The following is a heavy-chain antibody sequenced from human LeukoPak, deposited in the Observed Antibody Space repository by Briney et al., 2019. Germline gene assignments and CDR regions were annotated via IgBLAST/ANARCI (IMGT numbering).Heavy chain of an antibody. CDR2: INPNSGGT. Sequence: ASVKVSCKASGYTFTDYYMHWVRQAPGQGLEWMGWINPNSGGTNYAQKFQGRVTLTRDTSISTAYMELSGLRSDDTAVYYCARQGSDWYGPDYWGQGTLVTVSS. V-gene: IGHV1-2*02. J-gene: IGHJ4*02. CDR3: ARQGSDWYGPDY. D-gene: IGHD6-19*01. CDR1: GYTFTDYY.